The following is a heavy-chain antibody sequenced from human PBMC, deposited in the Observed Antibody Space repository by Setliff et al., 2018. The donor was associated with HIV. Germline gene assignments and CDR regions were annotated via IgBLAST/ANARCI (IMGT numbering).Heavy chain of an antibody. CDR3: ARRWGIRGYSS. CDR1: GDSVSSSPYY. V-gene: IGHV4-61*10. Sequence: SETLSLTCSVSGDSVSSSPYYWSWIRQPAGKGLEWIGRFDSTGSPDYNPSLKSRVTISIDTSKNQFSLKLYSVTAADTSVYYCARRWGIRGYSSWGQGTLVTVSS. D-gene: IGHD5-18*01. CDR2: FDSTGSP. J-gene: IGHJ5*02.